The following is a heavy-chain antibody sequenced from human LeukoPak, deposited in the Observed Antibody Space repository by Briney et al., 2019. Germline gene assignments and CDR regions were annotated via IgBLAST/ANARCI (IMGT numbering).Heavy chain of an antibody. CDR1: GFTFYDYG. CDR3: ARERRIAAAGGYNWFDP. V-gene: IGHV3-20*01. D-gene: IGHD6-13*01. J-gene: IGHJ5*02. CDR2: ITWNGGST. Sequence: GGSLRLSCAASGFTFYDYGMSWVRHAPGKGLEWVSGITWNGGSTGYADSVKGRFTISRDNAKNSLYLQMNSLRAEDTALYHCARERRIAAAGGYNWFDPWGQGTLVTVSS.